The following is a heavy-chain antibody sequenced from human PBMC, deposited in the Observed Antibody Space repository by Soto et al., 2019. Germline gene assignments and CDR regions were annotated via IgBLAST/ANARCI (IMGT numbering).Heavy chain of an antibody. V-gene: IGHV4-39*01. J-gene: IGHJ4*02. CDR1: GGSISSSSYY. Sequence: TSETLSLTCTVSGGSISSSSYYWGWIRQPPGKGLEWIGGIYYSGSTYYNPALKSRVTLSVNTSKKQFSLKLSSVTAADTAVYYCARRAPRGHFDYWGQGTLVTVSS. CDR2: IYYSGST. CDR3: ARRAPRGHFDY.